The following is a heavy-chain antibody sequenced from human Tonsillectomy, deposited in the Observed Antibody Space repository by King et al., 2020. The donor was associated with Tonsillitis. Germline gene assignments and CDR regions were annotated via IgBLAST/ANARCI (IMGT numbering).Heavy chain of an antibody. V-gene: IGHV4-34*01. CDR3: ALDIETGHYAYYYMDV. CDR1: GGPFNSYY. Sequence: VQLQQSGAGLLEPSETLSLTCAVYGGPFNSYYWNWVRQPPGKGLEWIGRVDYSGGTSYNPSLQSRVTISVDTSKTQVSLKLTSVTAADTAVYYCALDIETGHYAYYYMDVRGKGTTVSVSS. J-gene: IGHJ6*03. CDR2: VDYSGGT. D-gene: IGHD5-12*01.